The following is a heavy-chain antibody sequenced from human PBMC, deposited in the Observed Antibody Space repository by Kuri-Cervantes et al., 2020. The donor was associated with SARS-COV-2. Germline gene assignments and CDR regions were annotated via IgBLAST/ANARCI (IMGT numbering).Heavy chain of an antibody. CDR1: GYTFTGYY. CDR3: ARGGITGTTGNWYFDL. CDR2: INPNSGGT. J-gene: IGHJ2*01. V-gene: IGHV1-2*04. Sequence: ASVKVSCKASGYTFTGYYMHWVRQAPGQGLEWMGWINPNSGGTNYAQKFQGWVTVTRDTSISTAYMELSRLRSDDTAVYYCARGGITGTTGNWYFDLWGRGTLVTVSS. D-gene: IGHD1-7*01.